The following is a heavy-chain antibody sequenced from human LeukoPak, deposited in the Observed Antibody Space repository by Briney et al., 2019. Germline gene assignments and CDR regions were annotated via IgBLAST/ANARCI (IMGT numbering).Heavy chain of an antibody. CDR2: INPSGGHT. D-gene: IGHD1-7*01. CDR3: ARGANWNYDY. Sequence: ASVKVSCKASGYTFSNSYIHWVRQAPGQGLEWMGLINPSGGHTTYTQKYQGRVTVTRDMSTSTVYMELSSLRSDDTAVYYCARGANWNYDYWGQGTLVTVSS. V-gene: IGHV1-46*01. CDR1: GYTFSNSY. J-gene: IGHJ4*02.